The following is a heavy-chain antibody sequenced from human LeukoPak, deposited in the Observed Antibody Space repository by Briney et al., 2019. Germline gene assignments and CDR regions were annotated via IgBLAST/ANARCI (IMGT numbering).Heavy chain of an antibody. J-gene: IGHJ5*02. CDR3: VRLVCSSTTCYVSRYNWFDP. Sequence: GESLKISCKASGYSFSSYWIGWVRQMPGKGLEWMGIIYPGDTDTRYSPSFQGQVTISADNSIRTAYLQWSSLKASDTAMYYCVRLVCSSTTCYVSRYNWFDPWGQGTLVTVSS. V-gene: IGHV5-51*01. CDR1: GYSFSSYW. CDR2: IYPGDTDT. D-gene: IGHD2-2*01.